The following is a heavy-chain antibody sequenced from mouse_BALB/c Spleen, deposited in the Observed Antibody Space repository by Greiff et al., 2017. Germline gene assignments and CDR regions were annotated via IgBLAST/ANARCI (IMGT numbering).Heavy chain of an antibody. D-gene: IGHD1-1*01. CDR1: GFNIKDTY. V-gene: IGHV14-3*02. CDR3: AFLITTVVEDAMDY. Sequence: VQLQQSGAELVKPGASVKLSCTASGFNIKDTYMHWVKQRPEQGLEWIGRIDPANGNTKYDPKFQGKATITADTSSNTAYLQLSSLTSEDTAVYYCAFLITTVVEDAMDYWGQGTSVTVSS. J-gene: IGHJ4*01. CDR2: IDPANGNT.